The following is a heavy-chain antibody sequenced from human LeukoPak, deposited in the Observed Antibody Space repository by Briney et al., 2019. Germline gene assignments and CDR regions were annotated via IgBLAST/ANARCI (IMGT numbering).Heavy chain of an antibody. J-gene: IGHJ4*02. CDR3: ARPNYYSSGSYSIWYFGY. V-gene: IGHV5-51*01. Sequence: GESLKISCKGSGYSFTSYWIGWVRQMPGKGLEWMGIIYPGDSDTTYSPSFQGQVTISADKSISTAYLQWSSLKASDTAMYYCARPNYYSSGSYSIWYFGYWGQGTLVTVSS. D-gene: IGHD3-10*01. CDR1: GYSFTSYW. CDR2: IYPGDSDT.